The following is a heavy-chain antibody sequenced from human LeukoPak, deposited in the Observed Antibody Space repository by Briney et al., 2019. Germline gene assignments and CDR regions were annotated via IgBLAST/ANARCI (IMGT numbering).Heavy chain of an antibody. J-gene: IGHJ6*02. D-gene: IGHD1-26*01. CDR2: ISSSSSTI. V-gene: IGHV3-48*04. CDR1: GFTFSSYS. CDR3: AKDVQVGAMEDYGMDV. Sequence: TGGSLRLSCAASGFTFSSYSMNWVRQAPGKGLEWVSYISSSSSTIYYADSVKGRFTISRDNAKNSLYLQMNSLRAEDTALYYCAKDVQVGAMEDYGMDVWGQGTTVTVSS.